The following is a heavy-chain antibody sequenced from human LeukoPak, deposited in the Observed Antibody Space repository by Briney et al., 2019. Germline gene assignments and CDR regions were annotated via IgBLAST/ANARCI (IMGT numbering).Heavy chain of an antibody. D-gene: IGHD3-22*01. Sequence: SGPALVKPTQTLTLTCTFSGFSLSTSGMRVSWIRQPPGKALEWHARIDWDDDKFYSTSLKTRLTISKDTSKNQVVLTMTNMDPVDTATYYWARSFWVYDSSGYFDYWGQGTLVTVSS. CDR3: ARSFWVYDSSGYFDY. J-gene: IGHJ4*02. CDR1: GFSLSTSGMR. V-gene: IGHV2-70*04. CDR2: IDWDDDK.